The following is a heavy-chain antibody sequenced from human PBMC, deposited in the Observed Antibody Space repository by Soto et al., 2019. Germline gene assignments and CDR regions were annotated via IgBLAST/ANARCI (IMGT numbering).Heavy chain of an antibody. CDR2: ISNSGST. V-gene: IGHV4-59*02. Sequence: SETLSLTCTVSGSSVSSYYWSWIRQPPGKGLEWIGYISNSGSTNYNPSLRSRATISVDTSKNQFSLKMTSVTAADTAVYYCARETPYCTSTSCSASYYYGMDVWGQGTTVTVSS. CDR1: GSSVSSYY. D-gene: IGHD2-2*01. J-gene: IGHJ6*02. CDR3: ARETPYCTSTSCSASYYYGMDV.